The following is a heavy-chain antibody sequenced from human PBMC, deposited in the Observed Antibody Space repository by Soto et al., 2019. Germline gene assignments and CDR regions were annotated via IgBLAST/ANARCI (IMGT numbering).Heavy chain of an antibody. V-gene: IGHV1-69*06. D-gene: IGHD3-3*01. CDR1: GGTFSSYA. CDR2: IIPIFGTA. Sequence: ASVKVSCKASGGTFSSYAISWVRQAPGQGLEWMGGIIPIFGTANYAQKFQGRVTITADKSTSTAYMELSSLRSEDTAVYYCARVNDFTYYYHGMDVWGQGTTVTVSS. J-gene: IGHJ6*02. CDR3: ARVNDFTYYYHGMDV.